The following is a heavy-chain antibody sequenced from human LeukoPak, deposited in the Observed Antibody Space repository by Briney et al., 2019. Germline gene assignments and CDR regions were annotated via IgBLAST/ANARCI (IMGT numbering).Heavy chain of an antibody. CDR2: IKQDGSEK. J-gene: IGHJ4*02. D-gene: IGHD5-24*01. CDR1: GFTFSSYW. Sequence: GGSLRLSCAASGFTFSSYWMSWVRQAPGKGLEWVANIKQDGSEKYYVDSVKGRFTISRDNAKNSLYLHMNSLRAEDTAVYYCARDSLGDGYNFDYWGQGTLVTVSS. CDR3: ARDSLGDGYNFDY. V-gene: IGHV3-7*01.